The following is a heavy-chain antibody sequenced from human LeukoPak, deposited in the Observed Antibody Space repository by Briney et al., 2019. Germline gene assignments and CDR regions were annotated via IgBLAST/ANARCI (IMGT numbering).Heavy chain of an antibody. CDR3: ARAREEQLWLGTYYFDY. Sequence: GGSLRLSCAASGFTFTSSDMTWVRQSPGEGLEWVSLIYSGGDTYYADSAKGRFTISRDNSKNTLYLQMNSLRAEDTAVYYCARAREEQLWLGTYYFDYWGQGTLVTVSS. V-gene: IGHV3-66*01. J-gene: IGHJ4*02. D-gene: IGHD5-18*01. CDR1: GFTFTSSD. CDR2: IYSGGDT.